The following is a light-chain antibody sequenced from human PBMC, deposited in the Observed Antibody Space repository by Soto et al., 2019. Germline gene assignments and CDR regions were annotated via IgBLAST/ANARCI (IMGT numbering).Light chain of an antibody. V-gene: IGLV2-14*03. CDR2: DVS. J-gene: IGLJ1*01. Sequence: QSVLTQPASVSGSPGQSITISCTGTSSDVGGYNYVSWYQQHPGKAPKLMIYDVSNRPSGVSNRFSGSKSGNTASLTISGLQAEDEADYYCSSYTSSSTPFSVFGTGTKVT. CDR1: SSDVGGYNY. CDR3: SSYTSSSTPFSV.